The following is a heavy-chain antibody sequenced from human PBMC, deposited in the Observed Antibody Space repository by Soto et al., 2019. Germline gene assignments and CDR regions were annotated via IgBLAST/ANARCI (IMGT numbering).Heavy chain of an antibody. CDR1: GFTFSSYG. CDR2: ISYDGSNK. V-gene: IGHV3-30*18. CDR3: AKEASGWYFDY. J-gene: IGHJ4*02. Sequence: GESLKISCAASGFTFSSYGMHWVRQAPGKGLEWVAVISYDGSNKYYADSVKGRFTISRDNSKNTLYLQMNSLRAEDTAVYYCAKEASGWYFDYWGQGTLVTVSS. D-gene: IGHD6-19*01.